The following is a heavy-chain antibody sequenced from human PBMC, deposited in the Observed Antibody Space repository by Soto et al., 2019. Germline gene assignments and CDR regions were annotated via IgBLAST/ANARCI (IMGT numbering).Heavy chain of an antibody. Sequence: SETLSLTCIVSNYSISSGYHWGWIRQPPGKGLEGIGTIYQSGNTYQNPSLKSRVILSIDTSKNQFSLNLRNVTAADTAVYYCVRGKVNFDSWGKGILVTVSS. V-gene: IGHV4-38-2*02. CDR1: NYSISSGYH. CDR2: IYQSGNT. CDR3: VRGKVNFDS. J-gene: IGHJ4*02.